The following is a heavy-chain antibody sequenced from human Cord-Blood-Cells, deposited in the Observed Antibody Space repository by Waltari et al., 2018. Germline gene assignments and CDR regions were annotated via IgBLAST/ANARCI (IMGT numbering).Heavy chain of an antibody. D-gene: IGHD3-22*01. Sequence: QVQLVQSGAEVKKPGASVKVSCKASGYTFTTYYMHWVRQARGQGLEWMGIINPSGGSTSYAQKFQGRVTMTRDTSTSTVYMELSSLRSEDTAVYYCARVGDYDSSGYYAFDIWGQGTMVTVSS. CDR1: GYTFTTYY. CDR2: INPSGGST. J-gene: IGHJ3*02. V-gene: IGHV1-46*01. CDR3: ARVGDYDSSGYYAFDI.